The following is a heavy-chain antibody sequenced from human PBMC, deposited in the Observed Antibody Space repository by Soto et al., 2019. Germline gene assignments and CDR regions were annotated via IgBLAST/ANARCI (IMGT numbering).Heavy chain of an antibody. CDR3: ARWPQLEPRFDY. CDR1: GGC. CDR2: IYYSGST. J-gene: IGHJ4*02. V-gene: IGHV4-31*02. Sequence: GGCRISIKQHPGKGLEWIGYIYYSGSTYYNPSLKSRVTISVDTSKNQFSLKLSSVTAADTAVYYCARWPQLEPRFDYWGQGTLVT. D-gene: IGHD1-1*01.